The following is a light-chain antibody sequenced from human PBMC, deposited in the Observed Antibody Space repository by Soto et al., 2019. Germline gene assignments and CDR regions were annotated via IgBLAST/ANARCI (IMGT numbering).Light chain of an antibody. Sequence: QPALTQPASVSGSPGQSITFSCSGTSSDIGAYNFVSWYQQHPGKAPKLMIFEVNNRPSGVSNRFSGSKSGSTASLTISDLQPEDEAEYYCFSYTTSTTYVFGSGTKVTVL. CDR1: SSDIGAYNF. CDR2: EVN. CDR3: FSYTTSTTYV. V-gene: IGLV2-14*01. J-gene: IGLJ1*01.